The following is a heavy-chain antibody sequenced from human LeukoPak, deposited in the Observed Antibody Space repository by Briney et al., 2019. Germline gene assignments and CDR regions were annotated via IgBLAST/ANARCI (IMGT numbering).Heavy chain of an antibody. CDR1: GESSFTNYY. CDR3: SRQVVGNDY. V-gene: IGHV4-34*01. CDR2: INHSGYT. J-gene: IGHJ4*02. Sequence: SETLSLTCAVYGESSFTNYYWSRIRQTPGGALEWIGEINHSGYTNYNPSLKSRVTLSIDTSKNQFSLRLNSVTAADTADYYCSRQVVGNDYWGQGTLVTVSS. D-gene: IGHD2-15*01.